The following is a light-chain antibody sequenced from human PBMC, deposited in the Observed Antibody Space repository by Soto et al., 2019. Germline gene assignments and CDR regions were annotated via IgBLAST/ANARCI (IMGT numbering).Light chain of an antibody. CDR3: QQYYNWPRA. J-gene: IGKJ1*01. CDR1: QSVNSN. Sequence: EMVMTQSPATLSVSPGERATLSCRASQSVNSNLAWYQQKPGQAPRLLIYGASTRATGIPARFSGSGSGTEFTLTISSLQSEDFAVYHCQQYYNWPRAFGQGTKLQIK. CDR2: GAS. V-gene: IGKV3-15*01.